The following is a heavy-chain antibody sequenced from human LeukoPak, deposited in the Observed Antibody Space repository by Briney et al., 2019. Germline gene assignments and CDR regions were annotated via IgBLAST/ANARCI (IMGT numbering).Heavy chain of an antibody. V-gene: IGHV3-11*01. CDR2: IDNSDTTI. CDR3: ARRKHSSGWSPNEYYFDY. CDR1: GFTFNDYY. J-gene: IGHJ4*02. Sequence: GGSLRLSCAASGFTFNDYYMSWIRQAPGKGRVWVSYIDNSDTTIYYAHSVKGRFTISRDNANNSLYLQMNSLRAEDTAVYYCARRKHSSGWSPNEYYFDYWGQGTLVTVSS. D-gene: IGHD6-13*01.